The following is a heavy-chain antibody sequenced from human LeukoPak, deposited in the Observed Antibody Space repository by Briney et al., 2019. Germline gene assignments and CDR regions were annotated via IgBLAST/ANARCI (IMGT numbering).Heavy chain of an antibody. CDR3: ARGPDYYGSGSYYKRKGYFDY. CDR2: INHSGST. CDR1: GGSFSGYY. J-gene: IGHJ4*02. D-gene: IGHD3-10*01. Sequence: SETLSLTCAVYGGSFSGYYWSWIRQPPGKGLEWIGEINHSGSTNYNPSLKSRVTISVDTSKNQFSLKLSSVTAADTAVYYCARGPDYYGSGSYYKRKGYFDYWGQGTPVTVSS. V-gene: IGHV4-34*01.